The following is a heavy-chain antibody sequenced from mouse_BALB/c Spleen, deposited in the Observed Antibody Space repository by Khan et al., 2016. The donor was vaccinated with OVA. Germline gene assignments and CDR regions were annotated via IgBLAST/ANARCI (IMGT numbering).Heavy chain of an antibody. Sequence: QVQLQQSGAELVKPGASVKLSCKASGYTFTSYWMQWVKQRPGQGLEWIGEIDPSDSDTKYNQKFKGKATLTADKSSSTAYLQLSSLTSEDSAVSYCASYGTYCAYWGRGTLVTVSA. CDR1: GYTFTSYW. J-gene: IGHJ3*01. CDR3: ASYGTYCAY. CDR2: IDPSDSDT. V-gene: IGHV1-69*02. D-gene: IGHD2-1*01.